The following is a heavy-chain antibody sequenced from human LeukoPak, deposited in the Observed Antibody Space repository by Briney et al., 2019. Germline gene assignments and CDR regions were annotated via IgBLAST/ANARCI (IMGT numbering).Heavy chain of an antibody. V-gene: IGHV3-23*01. D-gene: IGHD6-6*01. CDR3: AKWGSSSLWYYYGMDV. J-gene: IGHJ6*02. CDR1: GFTFSSYA. CDR2: ICGSGGNT. Sequence: GGSLRLSCAASGFTFSSYAMSWVRQAPGKGLEWVSAICGSGGNTYYADSVKGRFTISRDNSKNTLYLQMNSLRAEDTAVYYCAKWGSSSLWYYYGMDVWGQGTTVTVSS.